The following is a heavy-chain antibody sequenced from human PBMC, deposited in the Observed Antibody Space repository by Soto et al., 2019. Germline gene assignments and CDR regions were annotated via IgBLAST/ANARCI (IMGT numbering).Heavy chain of an antibody. CDR2: ISGSGGST. V-gene: IGHV3-23*01. Sequence: VQLLESGGGLVQPGGSLRLSCTASGFTFSCYAMSWVRQAPGKGLEWVSAISGSGGSTYYADSLKGRFTISRDNSKNTLYLQMNSLRAEDTAVYFCAKFSAIVPAGTSIDYWGQGTLVTVSS. CDR1: GFTFSCYA. CDR3: AKFSAIVPAGTSIDY. D-gene: IGHD2-2*01. J-gene: IGHJ4*02.